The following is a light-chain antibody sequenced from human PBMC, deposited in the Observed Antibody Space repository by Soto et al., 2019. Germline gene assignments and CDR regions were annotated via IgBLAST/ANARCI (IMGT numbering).Light chain of an antibody. CDR2: DTS. Sequence: EVVLTQSPATLSLSPGERATLSCRASQSVSSYLDWYQQKPGQAPRLLIYDTSNRATGIPARFSGSGSGTNFTLPISSLEPEDFAVYYCQQRYNWPKLTFGGGTKVEIQ. CDR3: QQRYNWPKLT. V-gene: IGKV3-11*01. J-gene: IGKJ4*01. CDR1: QSVSSY.